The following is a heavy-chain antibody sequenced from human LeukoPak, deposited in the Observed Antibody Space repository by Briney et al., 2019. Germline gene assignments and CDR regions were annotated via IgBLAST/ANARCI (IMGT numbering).Heavy chain of an antibody. Sequence: GASVKVSCKASGYTFTSYAMHWVRQAPGQRLEWMGWISAGNGNTKYSQKFQGRVNITRGTSAITAYMELSSLRSEDTAVYYCARDPTQREGAFDIWGQGTMVTVSS. J-gene: IGHJ3*02. V-gene: IGHV1-3*01. CDR1: GYTFTSYA. CDR2: ISAGNGNT. CDR3: ARDPTQREGAFDI.